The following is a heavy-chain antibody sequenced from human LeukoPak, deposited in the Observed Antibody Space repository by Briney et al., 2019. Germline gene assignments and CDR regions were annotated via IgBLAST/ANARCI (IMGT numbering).Heavy chain of an antibody. CDR2: ISAYNGNT. CDR3: ARGPWSGSYMVY. Sequence: ASVKVSCKASGYTFTSYGISWVRQAPGQGLEWMGWISAYNGNTNYAQKFQGRVTMTRDTSISTAYMELSRLRSDDTAVYYCARGPWSGSYMVYWGQGTLVTVSS. D-gene: IGHD1-26*01. V-gene: IGHV1-18*01. CDR1: GYTFTSYG. J-gene: IGHJ4*02.